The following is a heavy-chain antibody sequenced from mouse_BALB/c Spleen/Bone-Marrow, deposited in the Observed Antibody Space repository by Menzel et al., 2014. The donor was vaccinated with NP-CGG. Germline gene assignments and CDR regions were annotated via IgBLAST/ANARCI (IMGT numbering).Heavy chain of an antibody. CDR2: ISSGSSTI. CDR3: ARSYDSYAMAF. CDR1: GFTFSSFG. J-gene: IGHJ4*01. Sequence: EVQLVESGGGLAQPGGSRKLSCAASGFTFSSFGMHWVRQAPEKGLEWVAYISSGSSTIYYADTVKGRFTISRDNPKNTLFLQMTSLRSEDTAMYYCARSYDSYAMAFWGQGTSVTVSS. V-gene: IGHV5-17*02. D-gene: IGHD2-10*02.